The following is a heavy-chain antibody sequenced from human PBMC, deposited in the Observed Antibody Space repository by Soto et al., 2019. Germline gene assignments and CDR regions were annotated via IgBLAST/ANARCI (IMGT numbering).Heavy chain of an antibody. CDR3: AWMGWAVAGSYYFDF. CDR1: GFTFSTYA. Sequence: PGGSLRLSCAASGFTFSTYAMHWVRQAPGKGLEWVAVISSDGSNNYYADSVKGRFTISRDNSKNTLYLQMNSLRVEDTAVYYCAWMGWAVAGSYYFDFWAQGTLVTVSS. J-gene: IGHJ4*02. CDR2: ISSDGSNN. D-gene: IGHD6-19*01. V-gene: IGHV3-30-3*01.